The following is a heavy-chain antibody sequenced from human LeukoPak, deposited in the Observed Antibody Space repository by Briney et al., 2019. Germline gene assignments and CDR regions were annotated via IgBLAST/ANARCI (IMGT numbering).Heavy chain of an antibody. V-gene: IGHV3-74*01. Sequence: GGSLRLSCAASGFTFSSHWMHWVRQAPGKGLVWVSRISADVSVTTYAESVKGRFTISRANAKNTLYLQMTSLRAEDTAVYYCARAHLAVAGRTADYWGQGTLVTVSS. CDR1: GFTFSSHW. CDR2: ISADVSVT. CDR3: ARAHLAVAGRTADY. J-gene: IGHJ4*02. D-gene: IGHD6-19*01.